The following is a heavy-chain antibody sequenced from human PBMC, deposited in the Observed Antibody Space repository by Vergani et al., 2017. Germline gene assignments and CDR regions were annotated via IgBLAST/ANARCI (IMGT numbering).Heavy chain of an antibody. V-gene: IGHV3-30*02. D-gene: IGHD5-24*01. J-gene: IGHJ4*02. CDR1: GFTFSSYA. CDR3: AKEGGTVREGYSPGY. CDR2: IWYDGSNK. Sequence: QVQLVESGGGVVQPGGSLRLSCAASGFTFSSYAMHWVRQAPGKGLEWVALIWYDGSNKKYVDSVKGRFTISRDNSKNTLYLQMNSLRGEDTAVYYCAKEGGTVREGYSPGYWGQGTLVTVSS.